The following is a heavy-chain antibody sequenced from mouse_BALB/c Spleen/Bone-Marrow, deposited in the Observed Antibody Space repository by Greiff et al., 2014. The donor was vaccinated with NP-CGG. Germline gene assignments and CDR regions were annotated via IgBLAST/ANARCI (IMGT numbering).Heavy chain of an antibody. Sequence: VQLQQSGPEVVKPGASVKIPCKTSGYTFTDYNVDWVKQSQGKSLEWIGDINPNNGGTIYNQKFKGKATLTVDKSSSTAYIEPRSLTSEDTAVYYCARRGNYGHAMDYWGQGTSVTVSS. CDR1: GYTFTDYN. CDR3: ARRGNYGHAMDY. J-gene: IGHJ4*01. CDR2: INPNNGGT. V-gene: IGHV1-18*01. D-gene: IGHD1-1*02.